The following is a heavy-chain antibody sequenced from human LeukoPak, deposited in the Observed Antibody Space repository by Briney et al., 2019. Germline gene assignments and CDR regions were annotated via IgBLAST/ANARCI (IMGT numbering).Heavy chain of an antibody. Sequence: SETLPLTCTVSGGSISSSSYYWGWIRQPPGKGLEWIGSIYYSGSTYYNPSLKSRVTISVDTSKNQFSLKLSSVTAADTAVYYCARHWDIVVVPAAADWYFDLWGRGTLVTVSS. CDR1: GGSISSSSYY. V-gene: IGHV4-39*01. CDR2: IYYSGST. CDR3: ARHWDIVVVPAAADWYFDL. J-gene: IGHJ2*01. D-gene: IGHD2-2*01.